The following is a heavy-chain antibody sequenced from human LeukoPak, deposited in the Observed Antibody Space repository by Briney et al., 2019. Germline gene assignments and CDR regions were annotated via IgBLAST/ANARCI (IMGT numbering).Heavy chain of an antibody. V-gene: IGHV1-2*04. CDR2: INPNSGGT. CDR3: ARDLRRTEGFGELLTFFDY. D-gene: IGHD3-10*01. CDR1: GYTFTGYY. Sequence: ASVKVSCKASGYTFTGYYMHWVRQAPGQGLEWMGWINPNSGGTNYAQKFQGWVTMTSDTSISTAYMELSRLRSDDTAVYYCARDLRRTEGFGELLTFFDYWGQGTLVTVSS. J-gene: IGHJ4*02.